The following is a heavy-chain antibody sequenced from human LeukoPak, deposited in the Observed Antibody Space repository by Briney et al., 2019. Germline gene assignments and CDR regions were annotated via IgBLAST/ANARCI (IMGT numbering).Heavy chain of an antibody. D-gene: IGHD3-16*02. CDR1: GYTFTGYY. CDR2: INPNSGGT. Sequence: ASVKVSCKASGYTFTGYYMHWVRQAPGQGLEWMGWINPNSGGTNYAQKLQGRVTMTTDTSTSTAYMELSSLRSEDTAVYYCAAEDDYVWRSYRSLDIWGQGTMVTVSS. CDR3: AAEDDYVWRSYRSLDI. J-gene: IGHJ3*02. V-gene: IGHV1-2*02.